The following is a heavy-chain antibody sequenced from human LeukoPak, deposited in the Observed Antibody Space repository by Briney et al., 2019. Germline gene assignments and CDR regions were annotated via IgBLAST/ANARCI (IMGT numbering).Heavy chain of an antibody. V-gene: IGHV3-15*01. D-gene: IGHD4-17*01. CDR1: GFGFNNAW. CDR3: TTDGDYGDGLRGDY. Sequence: PGGSLRLSCAASGFGFNNAWMSWVRQAPGKGLEWVGRTKSKAEGGTIEYAAPVKGRFTISRDDSKNTLYLRMNRLKIEDTAVYYCTTDGDYGDGLRGDYWGQGTLVTVSS. CDR2: TKSKAEGGTI. J-gene: IGHJ4*02.